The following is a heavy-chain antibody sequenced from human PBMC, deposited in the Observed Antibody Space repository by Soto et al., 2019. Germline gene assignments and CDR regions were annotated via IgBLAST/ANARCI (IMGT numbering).Heavy chain of an antibody. J-gene: IGHJ4*02. CDR1: GYTFTSYG. V-gene: IGHV1-18*01. CDR2: ISAYNGNT. D-gene: IGHD3-22*01. CDR3: ARDFSRGHSSGYPYYFDY. Sequence: GASVKVSCKASGYTFTSYGISWVRQAPGQGLEWMGWISAYNGNTNYAQKLQGRVTMTTDTSTSTAYMELRSLRSDDTAVYYCARDFSRGHSSGYPYYFDYWGQGTLVTVSS.